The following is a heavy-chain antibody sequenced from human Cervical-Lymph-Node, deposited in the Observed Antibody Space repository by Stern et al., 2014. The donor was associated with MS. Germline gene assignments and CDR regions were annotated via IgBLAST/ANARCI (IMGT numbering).Heavy chain of an antibody. Sequence: VQLVESGAEVKKPGESLKISCKGSGYNFTNYWIGWVRQMSGKGLEWMGIISPGDSDPRYTPSFQGQVTISVDKSISSAYLHWNSLKASDTATYYCARLGNWNTGTGAIYYYYFGMDVWGQGTTVTVS. V-gene: IGHV5-51*03. J-gene: IGHJ6*02. CDR3: ARLGNWNTGTGAIYYYYFGMDV. CDR2: ISPGDSDP. D-gene: IGHD1/OR15-1a*01. CDR1: GYNFTNYW.